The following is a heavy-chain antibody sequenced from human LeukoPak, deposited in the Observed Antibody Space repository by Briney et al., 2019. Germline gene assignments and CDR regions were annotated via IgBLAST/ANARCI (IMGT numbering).Heavy chain of an antibody. CDR3: VRDHLLIDDKSNWFDS. D-gene: IGHD2-15*01. CDR1: GFTFSTYN. CDR2: ISSSTTYM. V-gene: IGHV3-21*01. Sequence: GGSLRLSCVASGFTFSTYNMNWVRQAPGKGLGWVSSISSSTTYMYYADSVKGRFTISRDNAKNSLYLHMNSLRAEDTAVYYCVRDHLLIDDKSNWFDSWGQGTLVTVSS. J-gene: IGHJ5*01.